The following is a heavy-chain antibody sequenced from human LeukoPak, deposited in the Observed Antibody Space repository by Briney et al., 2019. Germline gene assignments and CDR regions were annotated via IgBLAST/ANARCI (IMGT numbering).Heavy chain of an antibody. Sequence: PSETLSLTCTVSGGSISSYYWSWIRQPPGKGLEWIGYIYTSGSTNYNPSLKSRVTISVDTSKNQFSLKLSSVTAADTAVYYCARLTIDSIAAAVFKGEYYFDYWGQGTLVTVSS. CDR3: ARLTIDSIAAAVFKGEYYFDY. CDR2: IYTSGST. J-gene: IGHJ4*02. V-gene: IGHV4-4*09. D-gene: IGHD6-13*01. CDR1: GGSISSYY.